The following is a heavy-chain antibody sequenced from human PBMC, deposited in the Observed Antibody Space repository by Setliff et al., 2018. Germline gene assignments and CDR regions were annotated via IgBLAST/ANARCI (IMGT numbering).Heavy chain of an antibody. V-gene: IGHV4-39*07. CDR2: LRIGFSN. CDR3: ARDPVDGHGHFDY. Sequence: SETLSLTCTVSGGSISSSSYYWGWIRQPPGKGLEWIGRLRIGFSNIYNPSLASRVTISVDTSKNQFSLKLDSVTAADTAVYYCARDPVDGHGHFDYWSQGTLVTVSS. J-gene: IGHJ4*02. D-gene: IGHD2-8*01. CDR1: GGSISSSSYY.